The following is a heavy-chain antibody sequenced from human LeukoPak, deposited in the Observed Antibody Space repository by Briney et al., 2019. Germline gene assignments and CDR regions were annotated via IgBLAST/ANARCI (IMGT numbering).Heavy chain of an antibody. CDR1: GFTFNTYG. Sequence: GRSLRLSCVASGFTFNTYGIHWVRQAPGKGLEWVTFIQTDGSDKYYAASVAGRFTISRDNSKNTVYLHMNSLRPDDTALYYCAREGGTVVVGRFDYWGQGTLVTVSS. D-gene: IGHD2-2*01. CDR2: IQTDGSDK. J-gene: IGHJ4*02. V-gene: IGHV3-30*02. CDR3: AREGGTVVVGRFDY.